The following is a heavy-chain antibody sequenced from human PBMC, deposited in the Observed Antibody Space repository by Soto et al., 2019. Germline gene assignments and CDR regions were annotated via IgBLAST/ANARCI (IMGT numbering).Heavy chain of an antibody. CDR1: GFTFSAYD. J-gene: IGHJ4*02. V-gene: IGHV3-13*01. CDR3: ARLSTIWTYFDY. D-gene: IGHD1-1*01. Sequence: EVQLAASGGKLIQPGGSLRLSCEASGFTFSAYDMHWVRQSPGKGLEWVSGIGRAGDTYYADSVRGRFTTSRDNAKNSVYLQMNSLRAGDTAVYYCARLSTIWTYFDYWGQGSLVTVSS. CDR2: IGRAGDT.